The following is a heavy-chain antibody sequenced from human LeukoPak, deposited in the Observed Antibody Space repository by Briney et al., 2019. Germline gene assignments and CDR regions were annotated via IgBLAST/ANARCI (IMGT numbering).Heavy chain of an antibody. Sequence: ASVKVSCKASGYTFTSYGISWVRQAPGQGLEWMGWISAYNGNTNYAQKLQGRVTMTTDASTSTAYMELRSLRSDDTAVYYCARDQGSIYYYDNSGYSRGLGSNRFDPWGQGTLVTVSS. D-gene: IGHD3-22*01. CDR1: GYTFTSYG. CDR2: ISAYNGNT. J-gene: IGHJ5*02. V-gene: IGHV1-18*01. CDR3: ARDQGSIYYYDNSGYSRGLGSNRFDP.